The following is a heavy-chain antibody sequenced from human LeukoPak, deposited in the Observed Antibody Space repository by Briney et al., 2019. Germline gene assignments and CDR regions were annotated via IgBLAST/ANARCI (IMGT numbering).Heavy chain of an antibody. CDR3: ARGSFDSSGYYVFDY. J-gene: IGHJ4*02. CDR2: IYNSGNT. D-gene: IGHD3-22*01. V-gene: IGHV4-4*07. CDR1: GDSITRNY. Sequence: SETLSLTCTVSGDSITRNYWSWLRQSAGKGLEWIGRIYNSGNTNYSPSLESRVTMSTDTSKNQFSLKLTSVTAADTAVYYCARGSFDSSGYYVFDYWGQGTLVTVSS.